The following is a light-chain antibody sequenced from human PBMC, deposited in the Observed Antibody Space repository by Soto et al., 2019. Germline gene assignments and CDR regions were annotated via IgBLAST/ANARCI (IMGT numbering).Light chain of an antibody. CDR3: QQYNYWPYT. V-gene: IGKV3-20*01. J-gene: IGKJ5*01. CDR2: GAS. CDR1: QSLRNTY. Sequence: IVLTQSPDTLSLSPGERAALSCRASQSLRNTYLAWYQQKPGQAPRLLIYGASNRATGIPDRFSGSGSGTDFALTISRLEPEDFAVYYCQQYNYWPYTFGQGTRLEIK.